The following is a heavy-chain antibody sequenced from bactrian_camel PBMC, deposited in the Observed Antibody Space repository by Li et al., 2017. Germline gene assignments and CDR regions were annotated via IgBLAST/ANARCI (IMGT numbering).Heavy chain of an antibody. J-gene: IGHJ4*01. CDR2: ISGNTVSGEPT. Sequence: HVQLVESGGGLVQPGGSLVLSCAASGFTFAKYWMYWVRQEPGKGLEWVASISGNTVSGEPTYYQESVMGRFTITRDNAENLVYLQMNSLKPEDTAVYYCATDGGARTVRPRGSVFRSYEFFFWGQGTQVTVS. CDR1: GFTFAKYW. V-gene: IGHV3S1*01. D-gene: IGHD6*01. CDR3: ATDGGARTVRPRGSVFRSYEFFF.